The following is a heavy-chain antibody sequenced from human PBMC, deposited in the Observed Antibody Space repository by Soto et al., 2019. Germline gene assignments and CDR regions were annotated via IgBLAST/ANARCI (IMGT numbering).Heavy chain of an antibody. D-gene: IGHD3-10*01. CDR3: ATYYGSGSYFPDHYYYGMDV. CDR2: ISSTSITI. CDR1: GFTFSIYS. J-gene: IGHJ6*02. Sequence: EVQVVESGGGLVQPGGSLRISCAASGFTFSIYSMNWVRQAPGKGLEWISYISSTSITIYYADSVKGRFTISRDNAKNSLYLQMNSLRAEDTAVYYCATYYGSGSYFPDHYYYGMDVWGQGTTVTVSS. V-gene: IGHV3-48*01.